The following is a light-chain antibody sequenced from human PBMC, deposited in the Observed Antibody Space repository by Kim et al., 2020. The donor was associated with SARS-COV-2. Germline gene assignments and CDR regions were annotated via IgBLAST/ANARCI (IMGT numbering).Light chain of an antibody. CDR1: QSVSNN. CDR2: GAS. V-gene: IGKV3-15*01. CDR3: QEYNNWPPWT. J-gene: IGKJ1*01. Sequence: VSPGERATLSCRASQSVSNNLAWYQHKPGHAPRLLIYGASTRATGIPARFSGSGSGTEFTLTISSLQSEDFAVYYCQEYNNWPPWTFGKGPRWISN.